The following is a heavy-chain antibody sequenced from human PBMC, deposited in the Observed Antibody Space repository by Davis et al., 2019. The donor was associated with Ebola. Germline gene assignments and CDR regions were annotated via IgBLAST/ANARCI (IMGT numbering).Heavy chain of an antibody. Sequence: ASVKVSCKASGYTFTGYYMHWVRQAPGQGLEWMGWINPNSGGTNYAQKLQGRVTMTTDTSTSTAYMELRSLRSDDTAVYYCAREGRFLEWLLDYYYYGMDVWGQGTTVTVSS. CDR1: GYTFTGYY. V-gene: IGHV1-2*02. J-gene: IGHJ6*02. CDR3: AREGRFLEWLLDYYYYGMDV. D-gene: IGHD3-3*01. CDR2: INPNSGGT.